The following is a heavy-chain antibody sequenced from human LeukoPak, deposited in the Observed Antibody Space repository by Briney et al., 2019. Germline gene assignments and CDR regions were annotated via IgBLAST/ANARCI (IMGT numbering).Heavy chain of an antibody. CDR1: GGSISSGGYY. D-gene: IGHD2/OR15-2a*01. Sequence: SETLSLTCTVSGGSISSGGYYWSWIRQHPGKGLEWIGYIYYSGSTYCNPSLKSRVTISVDTSKNQFSLKLSSVTAADTAVYYCARGSKQRFDPWGQGTLVTVSS. V-gene: IGHV4-31*03. CDR2: IYYSGST. CDR3: ARGSKQRFDP. J-gene: IGHJ5*02.